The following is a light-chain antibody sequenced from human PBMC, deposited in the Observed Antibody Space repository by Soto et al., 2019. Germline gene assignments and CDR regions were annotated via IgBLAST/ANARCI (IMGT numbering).Light chain of an antibody. Sequence: EIVLTQSPATLSLSPGERATLSCRASQSVSSYLAWYPQKPGQAPRLLISDASNRATGIPARFSGSGSGTDFTLTISSLEPEDFAVYYCQQRSNWLFTFGPGTKVDIK. CDR2: DAS. CDR1: QSVSSY. J-gene: IGKJ3*01. CDR3: QQRSNWLFT. V-gene: IGKV3-11*01.